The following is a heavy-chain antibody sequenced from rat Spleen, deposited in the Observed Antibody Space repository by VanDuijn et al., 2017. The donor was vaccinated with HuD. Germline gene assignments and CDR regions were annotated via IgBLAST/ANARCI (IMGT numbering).Heavy chain of an antibody. CDR1: GFSLTSYN. J-gene: IGHJ2*01. CDR2: IWTGGST. D-gene: IGHD4-3*01. CDR3: ASGDNSGSFDY. V-gene: IGHV2-30*01. Sequence: QVQLKESGPGLVQPSQTLSLTCTVSGFSLTSYNVHWVRQPTGKGLEWMGVIWTGGSTDYNSALKSRLISSRDTSKRQFFLKMNSRQTENIATYYCASGDNSGSFDYWGQGVMVTVSS.